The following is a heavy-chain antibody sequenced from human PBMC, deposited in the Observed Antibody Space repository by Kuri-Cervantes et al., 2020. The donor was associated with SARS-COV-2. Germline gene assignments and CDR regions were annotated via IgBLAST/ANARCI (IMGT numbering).Heavy chain of an antibody. CDR3: ARGRVYARRIYYYDYGMDV. CDR2: INHSGST. D-gene: IGHD3-16*01. J-gene: IGHJ6*02. Sequence: GSLRLSCAVYGGSFSGYYWSWIRQPPGKGLEWIGEINHSGSTNYNPSLKSRVTISVDTSKNQFSLKLSSVTAADTAVYYCARGRVYARRIYYYDYGMDVWGQGTTVTVSS. V-gene: IGHV4-34*01. CDR1: GGSFSGYY.